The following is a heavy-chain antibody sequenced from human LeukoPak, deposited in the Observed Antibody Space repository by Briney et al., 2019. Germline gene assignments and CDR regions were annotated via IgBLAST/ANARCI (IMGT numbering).Heavy chain of an antibody. CDR1: GAPVTSYY. CDR2: ISDTGTT. CDR3: TKGYYEPFDS. V-gene: IGHV4-59*02. D-gene: IGHD3-22*01. J-gene: IGHJ4*02. Sequence: SETLSLTCSVSGAPVTSYYWDWIRQAPGKGLGWIGCISDTGTTYYNPSLKGRLTISLDTAKNQFSLKVRSVTAADSAIYYCTKGYYEPFDSWGQGILVTVSS.